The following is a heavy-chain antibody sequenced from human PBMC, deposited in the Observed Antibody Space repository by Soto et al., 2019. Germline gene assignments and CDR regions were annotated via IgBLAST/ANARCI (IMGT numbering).Heavy chain of an antibody. D-gene: IGHD3-22*01. CDR3: ARDQWVLLWAHPPTFDY. CDR1: VVTFNSYS. J-gene: IGHJ4*02. Sequence: ASVKVCCKASVVTFNSYSISWVRQAPGQRLEWMGWINAGNGNTKYSQKFQGRVTITRDTSASTAYMELSSLRSEDTAVYYCARDQWVLLWAHPPTFDYWGQGTLVTVSS. V-gene: IGHV1-3*01. CDR2: INAGNGNT.